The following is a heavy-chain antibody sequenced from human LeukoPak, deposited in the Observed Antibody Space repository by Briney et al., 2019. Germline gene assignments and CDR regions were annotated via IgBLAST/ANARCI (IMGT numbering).Heavy chain of an antibody. D-gene: IGHD2-21*02. CDR3: AKVAQSIVVVTAPYWYFDL. V-gene: IGHV3-23*01. Sequence: GGSLGLSFAGSGFPFSSYAMGLVRPAPGKGLEWVSTIIGSGGSTYYADSVKGRFTISRDNSKNTLYLQMNSLRAEDTAVYYCAKVAQSIVVVTAPYWYFDLWGRGTPVTVSS. CDR2: IIGSGGST. J-gene: IGHJ2*01. CDR1: GFPFSSYA.